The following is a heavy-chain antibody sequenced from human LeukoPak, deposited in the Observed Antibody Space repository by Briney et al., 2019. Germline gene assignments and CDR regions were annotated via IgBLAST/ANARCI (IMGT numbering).Heavy chain of an antibody. V-gene: IGHV4-34*01. J-gene: IGHJ4*02. D-gene: IGHD6-13*01. CDR3: ARVVAAADDY. CDR2: INHSGST. CDR1: GGSFSGYY. Sequence: SETLSLTCAVYGGSFSGYYWSWIRQPPGKGLEWIGEINHSGSTNYNPSLKSRVTISVDTSKNQFSLKLSSVTAADTAVYYRARVVAAADDYWGQGTLVTVSS.